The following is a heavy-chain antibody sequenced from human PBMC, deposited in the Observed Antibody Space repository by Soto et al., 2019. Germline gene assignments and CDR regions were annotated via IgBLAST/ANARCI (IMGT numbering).Heavy chain of an antibody. CDR2: IDSSSSFI. J-gene: IGHJ4*02. CDR1: GFTFSSHA. D-gene: IGHD3-10*01. V-gene: IGHV3-21*06. Sequence: EVQLVESGGSLVKPGGSLRLSCAASGFTFSSHAMNWVSQAPGKGLEWISSIDSSSSFIYYADSVKGRFTISRDNAKNSVFLHMSSLRADDTAVYYCARDPLWFGEIGYFDYWGQGALVTVSS. CDR3: ARDPLWFGEIGYFDY.